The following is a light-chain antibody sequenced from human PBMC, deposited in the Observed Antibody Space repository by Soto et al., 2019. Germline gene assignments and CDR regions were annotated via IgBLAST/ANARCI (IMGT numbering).Light chain of an antibody. V-gene: IGKV1-5*01. J-gene: IGKJ2*01. CDR3: QHYNGY. CDR1: QIMYTW. CDR2: DAT. Sequence: DIQMTPSPSTLSASVGDRVTITCRASQIMYTWLAWYQQKPGKAPKLLIYDATTLESGVPSRFSGSGSGTEFTLTISSLQPDDFATYYCQHYNGYFGQGTKLEI.